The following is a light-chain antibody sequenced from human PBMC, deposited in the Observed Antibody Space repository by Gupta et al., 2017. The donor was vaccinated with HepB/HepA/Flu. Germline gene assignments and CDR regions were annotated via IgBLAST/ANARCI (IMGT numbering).Light chain of an antibody. CDR1: SSNIGTNT. CDR3: STWDDSLTAIV. J-gene: IGLJ1*01. CDR2: NNN. V-gene: IGLV1-44*01. Sequence: QSVLTQVPSASGTPGPRVNISCSGSSSNIGTNTVSWYQHFPGTAPKLLIHNNNHRPSGVPDRFSGSKSGTSASLAVSGLQSEDEALYYCSTWDDSLTAIVFGTGTKVTVL.